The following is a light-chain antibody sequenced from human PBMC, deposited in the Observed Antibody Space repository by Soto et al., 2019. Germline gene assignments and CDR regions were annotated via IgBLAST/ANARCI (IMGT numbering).Light chain of an antibody. Sequence: EIVLTQSPGTLSLSPGERATISCRASQSVSSNYLAWYRQKPGQAPRLLIYGASNRATGIPDRFSGSGSETDFTLTITRLEPEDFAVYYCQQYDSSVTFGGGTKVDIK. CDR1: QSVSSNY. CDR3: QQYDSSVT. CDR2: GAS. J-gene: IGKJ4*01. V-gene: IGKV3-20*01.